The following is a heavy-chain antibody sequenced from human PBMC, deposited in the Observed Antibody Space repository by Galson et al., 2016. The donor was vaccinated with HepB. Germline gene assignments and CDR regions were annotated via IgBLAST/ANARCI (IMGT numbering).Heavy chain of an antibody. J-gene: IGHJ5*02. CDR2: IYYGGTT. CDR1: GVSTKSYY. Sequence: ETLSLTCTVSGVSTKSYYWSWIRQPPGKGLEWIGYIYYGGTTNYNPSLRSRVTMSVDTSKNQFSLNLSSVTAADTAVYCCARESSSWYQNWFDPWSQGTLVTVSS. CDR3: ARESSSWYQNWFDP. D-gene: IGHD6-13*01. V-gene: IGHV4-59*12.